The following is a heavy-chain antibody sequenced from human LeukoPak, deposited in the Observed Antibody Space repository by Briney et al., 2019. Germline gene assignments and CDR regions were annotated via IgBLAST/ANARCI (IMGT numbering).Heavy chain of an antibody. D-gene: IGHD3-9*01. Sequence: PSETLSLTCTVSGGSISSSSYYWGWIRQPPGKGLEWIGNIYYSGNTYYNPSLKSRVTISVDTSNNHFALRLSSVTAADTAVYYCARGKGNYDILTGIFDYWGQGTLVTVSS. CDR2: IYYSGNT. J-gene: IGHJ4*02. V-gene: IGHV4-39*06. CDR1: GGSISSSSYY. CDR3: ARGKGNYDILTGIFDY.